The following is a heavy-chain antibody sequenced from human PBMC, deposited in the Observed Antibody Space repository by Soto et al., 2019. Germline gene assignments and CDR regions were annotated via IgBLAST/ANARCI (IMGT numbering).Heavy chain of an antibody. Sequence: LRLSCAASGFNFRSTAMSWVRQPPGKGLEWVSAISGAGDSPFYADSVKGRFTISRDNSKNMLYLYINSLRAEDTAMYYCAKGGDYDLDFDSWGQGTPVTVSS. D-gene: IGHD2-21*02. CDR3: AKGGDYDLDFDS. V-gene: IGHV3-23*01. CDR1: GFNFRSTA. J-gene: IGHJ4*02. CDR2: ISGAGDSP.